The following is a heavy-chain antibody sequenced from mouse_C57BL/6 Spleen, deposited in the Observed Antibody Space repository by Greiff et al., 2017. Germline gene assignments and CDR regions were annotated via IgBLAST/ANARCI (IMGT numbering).Heavy chain of an antibody. Sequence: QVQLQQPGAELVKPGASVKLSCKASGYTFTSYWMHWVKQRPGQGLEWIGMIHPNSGSTNYNEKFKSKATLTVDKSSSTAYMQLSSLTSEDSAVYYCARLGRDEAYWGQGTLVTVSA. D-gene: IGHD4-1*01. CDR3: ARLGRDEAY. CDR2: IHPNSGST. CDR1: GYTFTSYW. J-gene: IGHJ3*01. V-gene: IGHV1-64*01.